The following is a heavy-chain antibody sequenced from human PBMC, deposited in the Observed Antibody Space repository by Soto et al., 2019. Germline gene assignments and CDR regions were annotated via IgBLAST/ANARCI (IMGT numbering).Heavy chain of an antibody. CDR3: ATATTALNWLDP. CDR2: IYYSGST. D-gene: IGHD4-4*01. J-gene: IGHJ5*02. V-gene: IGHV4-61*01. Sequence: SDTLALTCTVSGGSVSSGSYYWSWIRQPPGKGLEWIGYIYYSGSTNYNPSLKSRVTISVDTSKNQFSLKLSSVTAADTAVYYCATATTALNWLDPWGQGTLVTVSS. CDR1: GGSVSSGSYY.